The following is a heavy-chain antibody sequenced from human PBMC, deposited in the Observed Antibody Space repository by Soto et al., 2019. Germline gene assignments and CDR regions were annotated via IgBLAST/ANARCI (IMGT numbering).Heavy chain of an antibody. V-gene: IGHV3-30*18. CDR1: GFTFSSYG. Sequence: PGGSLRLSCAASGFTFSSYGMHWVRQAPGKGLEWVAVISYDGSNKYYADSVKGRFTISRDNSKNTLYLQMNSLRAEDTAVYYCAKDNYDSSGYHYYYYYYGMDVWGQGTTVTVSS. J-gene: IGHJ6*02. D-gene: IGHD3-22*01. CDR2: ISYDGSNK. CDR3: AKDNYDSSGYHYYYYYYGMDV.